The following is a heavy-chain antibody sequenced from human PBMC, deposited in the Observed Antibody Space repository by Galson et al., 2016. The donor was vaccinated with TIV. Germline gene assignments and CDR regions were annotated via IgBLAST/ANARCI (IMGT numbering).Heavy chain of an antibody. J-gene: IGHJ5*02. V-gene: IGHV5-10-1*01. CDR1: GYSFTNYW. D-gene: IGHD3-10*01. CDR3: ARSASAGSGWVDP. CDR2: IDSRDSYT. Sequence: QSGAEVKKPGESLRISCKTSGYSFTNYWITWVRQMPGKGLEWMGRIDSRDSYTNYSPTFEGHVTISTDKSISTAYQQWTSLKASDSAIYYCARSASAGSGWVDPWGQGTLVTVSS.